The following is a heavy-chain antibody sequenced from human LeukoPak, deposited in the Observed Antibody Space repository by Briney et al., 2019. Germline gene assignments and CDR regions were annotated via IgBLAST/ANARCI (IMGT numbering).Heavy chain of an antibody. J-gene: IGHJ4*02. CDR2: IYSGGST. Sequence: GGSLRLSCAASGFTLSSSHMSWVRQAPGKGLEWVSVIYSGGSTSYADSVKGRFIISRDNSKNTLYLQMNSLRAEDTAVYYCARRSPIAGAGPRRLEDWGQGTLVTVSS. CDR1: GFTLSSSH. D-gene: IGHD6-13*01. V-gene: IGHV3-53*01. CDR3: ARRSPIAGAGPRRLED.